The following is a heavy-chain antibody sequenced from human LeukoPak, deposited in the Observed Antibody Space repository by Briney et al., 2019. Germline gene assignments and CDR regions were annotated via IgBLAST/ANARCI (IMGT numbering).Heavy chain of an antibody. V-gene: IGHV1-18*01. CDR3: ARASPCRDFDFWSGYCYYFDY. Sequence: ASVKVSCEASGYTFTSYGISWVRQAPGQGLEWMGWISAYNGNTNYAQKLQGRVTMTTDTSTSTAYMELRSLRSDDTAVYYCARASPCRDFDFWSGYCYYFDYWGQGTLVTVSS. CDR1: GYTFTSYG. D-gene: IGHD3-3*01. J-gene: IGHJ4*02. CDR2: ISAYNGNT.